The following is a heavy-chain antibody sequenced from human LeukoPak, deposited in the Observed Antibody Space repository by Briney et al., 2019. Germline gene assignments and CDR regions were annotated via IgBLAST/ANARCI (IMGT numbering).Heavy chain of an antibody. D-gene: IGHD3-3*01. Sequence: SETLSLTCAVYGGSFSGYYWSWIRQPPGKGLEWIGEINHSGSTNYNPSLKSRVTISVDTSKNQFSLKLSSVPAADTDVYYCARQGIFGVVIQYYYYGMDVWGQGTTVTVSS. CDR2: INHSGST. CDR1: GGSFSGYY. V-gene: IGHV4-34*01. J-gene: IGHJ6*02. CDR3: ARQGIFGVVIQYYYYGMDV.